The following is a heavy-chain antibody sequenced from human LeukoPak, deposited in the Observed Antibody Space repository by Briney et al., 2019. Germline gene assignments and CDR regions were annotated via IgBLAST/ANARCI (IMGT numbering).Heavy chain of an antibody. CDR2: INWNGGST. V-gene: IGHV3-20*04. CDR1: GFTFDDYG. J-gene: IGHJ6*03. Sequence: GGSLRLSCAASGFTFDDYGMSWVRQAPGKGLEWVSGINWNGGSTGYADSVKGRFTISRDNAKNSLYLQMNSLRAEDTALYYCARAGYCSSNSCYTGTYYYYMDVWGKGTTVTVSS. CDR3: ARAGYCSSNSCYTGTYYYYMDV. D-gene: IGHD2-2*02.